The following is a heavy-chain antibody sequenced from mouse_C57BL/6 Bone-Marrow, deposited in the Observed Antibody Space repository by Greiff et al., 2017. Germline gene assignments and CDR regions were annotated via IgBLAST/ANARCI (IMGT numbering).Heavy chain of an antibody. CDR3: VRLRLLRAMDY. CDR2: IRSKSNNYAT. V-gene: IGHV10-1*01. CDR1: GFSFNTYA. D-gene: IGHD1-1*01. Sequence: EPGGGLVQPKGSLKLSCAASGFSFNTYAMNWVRQAPGKGLEWVARIRSKSNNYATYYADSVKDRFTISRDDSESMLYLQMNNLKTEDTAMYYCVRLRLLRAMDYWGQGTSVTVSS. J-gene: IGHJ4*01.